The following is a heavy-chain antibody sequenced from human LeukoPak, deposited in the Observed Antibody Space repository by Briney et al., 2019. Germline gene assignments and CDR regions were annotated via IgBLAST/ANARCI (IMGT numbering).Heavy chain of an antibody. CDR3: ARVSGYSYEYRWYFDL. Sequence: ASVKVSCKASGYTFTSYYMHWVRQAPGQGLEWMGIINPSGGSTSYAQKFQGRVTMTRDMSTSTVYMELSSLRSEDTAVYYCARVSGYSYEYRWYFDLWGRGTLVTVSS. CDR1: GYTFTSYY. D-gene: IGHD5-18*01. CDR2: INPSGGST. J-gene: IGHJ2*01. V-gene: IGHV1-46*01.